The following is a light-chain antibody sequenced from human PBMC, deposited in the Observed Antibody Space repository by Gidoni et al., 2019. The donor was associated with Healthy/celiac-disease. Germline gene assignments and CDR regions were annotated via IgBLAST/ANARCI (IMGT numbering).Light chain of an antibody. V-gene: IGKV2-28*01. CDR1: QSLLHSNGYNY. Sequence: DIVITQSPLSLPVTPGEPASISCRSSQSLLHSNGYNYLDWYLQKPGQSPQLLIYWGSNRASGVPDRFSGSGSGTDFTLKISRVEAEDVGVYYCMQALQTSWTFGQGTKVEIK. J-gene: IGKJ1*01. CDR3: MQALQTSWT. CDR2: WGS.